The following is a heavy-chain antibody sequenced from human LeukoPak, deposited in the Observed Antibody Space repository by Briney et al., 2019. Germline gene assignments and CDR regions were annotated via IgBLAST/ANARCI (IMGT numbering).Heavy chain of an antibody. V-gene: IGHV4-59*08. CDR1: GGSISSYY. CDR3: ARHYGEQPYYFDY. D-gene: IGHD3-10*01. Sequence: SETLSLTCTVSGGSISSYYWSWIRQPPGKGLEWIGYIYYSGSTNYNPSLKSRVTISVDTSKNQFSLKLSSVTAADTAVYYCARHYGEQPYYFDYWGQGTLVTVSS. J-gene: IGHJ4*02. CDR2: IYYSGST.